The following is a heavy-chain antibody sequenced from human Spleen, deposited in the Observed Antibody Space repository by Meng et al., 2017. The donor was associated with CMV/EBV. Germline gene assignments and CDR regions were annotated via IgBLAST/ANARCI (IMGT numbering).Heavy chain of an antibody. CDR2: INVDGSTT. CDR1: GFTFSRNW. CDR3: AKSNGNWFDP. Sequence: LSCEASGFTFSRNWMHWVRQAPGKGLVWVSRINVDGSTTNYADSVKGRFTISRDNSKSTLYLQMSSLRADDTAVYYCAKSNGNWFDPWGQGTLVTVSS. D-gene: IGHD4/OR15-4a*01. V-gene: IGHV3-74*01. J-gene: IGHJ5*02.